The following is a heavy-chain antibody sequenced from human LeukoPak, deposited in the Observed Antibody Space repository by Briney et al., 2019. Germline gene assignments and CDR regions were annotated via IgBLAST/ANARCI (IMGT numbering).Heavy chain of an antibody. CDR2: ISSSSSNI. Sequence: GGSLRLSCAASGFTFARYSMNWVRQAPGKGLEWVSSISSSSSNIYYADSVTGRFTISRDNAKNSLYLQMNSLRAEDTAVYYCVRAVEYYYDSSGYAVDCWGKGTLVTVSS. CDR3: VRAVEYYYDSSGYAVDC. J-gene: IGHJ4*02. V-gene: IGHV3-21*01. CDR1: GFTFARYS. D-gene: IGHD3-22*01.